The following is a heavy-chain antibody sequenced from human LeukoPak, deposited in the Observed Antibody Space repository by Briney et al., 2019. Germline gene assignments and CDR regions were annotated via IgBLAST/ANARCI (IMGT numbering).Heavy chain of an antibody. CDR1: GGSISSGGYY. J-gene: IGHJ4*02. CDR3: ARRRDGYKGFDY. Sequence: PSETLSLTCTVSGGSISSGGYYWSWIRQPPGKGLEWIGYIYYSGSTNYNPSLKSRVTISVDTSKNQFSLKLSSVTAADTAVYYCARRRDGYKGFDYWGQGTLVTVSS. V-gene: IGHV4-61*08. CDR2: IYYSGST. D-gene: IGHD5-24*01.